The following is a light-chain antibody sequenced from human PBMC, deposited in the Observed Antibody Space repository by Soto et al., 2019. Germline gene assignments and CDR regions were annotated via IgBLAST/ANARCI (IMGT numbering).Light chain of an antibody. J-gene: IGKJ3*01. CDR2: DAS. CDR3: QQRSNWPLQLT. Sequence: EIVLTQSPATLSLSPGERATLSCRASQSVSSYLAWYQQKPGQAPRLLIYDASNRAIGIPARFSGSGSGTDFTLTISSLEPVDFAVYYCQQRSNWPLQLTLGPGTKEDIK. V-gene: IGKV3-11*01. CDR1: QSVSSY.